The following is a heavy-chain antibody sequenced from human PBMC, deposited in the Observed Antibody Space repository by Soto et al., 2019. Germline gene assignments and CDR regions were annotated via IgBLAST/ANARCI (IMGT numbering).Heavy chain of an antibody. Sequence: GGSLRLSCVVSGFNFEDRAMHWVRQVPGKGLEWVSGIYWNSDVTGYADSVKGRFTISRDNAKNSLYLQMNSLRAEDTAVYYCARDQPGYSYGYGLGYWGQGT. CDR2: IYWNSDVT. CDR3: ARDQPGYSYGYGLGY. V-gene: IGHV3-9*01. D-gene: IGHD5-18*01. J-gene: IGHJ4*02. CDR1: GFNFEDRA.